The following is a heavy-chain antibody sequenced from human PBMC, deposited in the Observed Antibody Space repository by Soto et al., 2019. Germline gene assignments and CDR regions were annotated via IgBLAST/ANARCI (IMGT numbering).Heavy chain of an antibody. CDR1: GYSFTSYW. D-gene: IGHD2-8*01. CDR2: IYPGDSDT. Sequence: GESLKISCKGSGYSFTSYWIGWVRQMPGKGLEWMEIIYPGDSDTRYSPSFQGQVTISADKSISTAYLQWSSLKASDTVMYYCARPRLSGNDTFDIWGQGTMVTVSS. V-gene: IGHV5-51*01. J-gene: IGHJ3*02. CDR3: ARPRLSGNDTFDI.